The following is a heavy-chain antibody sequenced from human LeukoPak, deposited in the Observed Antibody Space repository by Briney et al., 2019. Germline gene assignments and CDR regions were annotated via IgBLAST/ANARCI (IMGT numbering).Heavy chain of an antibody. CDR2: TYYRSKWYN. V-gene: IGHV6-1*01. D-gene: IGHD1-26*01. Sequence: SQALSLTCAISGGSFSSNSAAWNWLRQSTSRGLEWQGRTYYRSKWYNDYAVSVKSRITINPDTSKNQFSLQLNSETPEDTAVYYCARWGGPWELDAFDIWGQGTMVTVSS. J-gene: IGHJ3*02. CDR1: GGSFSSNSAA. CDR3: ARWGGPWELDAFDI.